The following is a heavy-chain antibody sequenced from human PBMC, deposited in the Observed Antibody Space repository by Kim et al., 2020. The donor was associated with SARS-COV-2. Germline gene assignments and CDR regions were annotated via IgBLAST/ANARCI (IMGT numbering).Heavy chain of an antibody. CDR1: GGSISSSSYY. CDR2: TYYSGST. J-gene: IGHJ6*02. V-gene: IGHV4-39*07. CDR3: ARLVTEVRYFDSFMDV. D-gene: IGHD3-9*01. Sequence: SETLSLTCTVSGGSISSSSYYWGWIRQPPGKGLEWFGSTYYSGSTYSNPSLKSRVTISVDTSKNQFSLKLSPVTAADTAVYYCARLVTEVRYFDSFMDVWGQGTTVTVSS.